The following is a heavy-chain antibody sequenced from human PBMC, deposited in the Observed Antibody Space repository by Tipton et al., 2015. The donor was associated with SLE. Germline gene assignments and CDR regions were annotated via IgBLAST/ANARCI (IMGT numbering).Heavy chain of an antibody. CDR1: GFTFSRYS. Sequence: VQLVQSGGGLVKPGGSPRLSCVASGFTFSRYSMNWVRQAPGKGLEWISSISSSSSYIYYADSVKGRFTISRDNAKNSLHLQMNSLRAEDTAVYYCARGGMTTPEDAFDIWGQGTMVTVSS. D-gene: IGHD2-15*01. CDR3: ARGGMTTPEDAFDI. J-gene: IGHJ3*02. V-gene: IGHV3-21*01. CDR2: ISSSSSYI.